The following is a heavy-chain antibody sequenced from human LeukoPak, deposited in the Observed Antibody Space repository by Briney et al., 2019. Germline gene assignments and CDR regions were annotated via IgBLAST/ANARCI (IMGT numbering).Heavy chain of an antibody. V-gene: IGHV4-39*01. CDR3: AVTATPGHYFDY. J-gene: IGHJ4*02. D-gene: IGHD2-15*01. CDR1: GASITSSHW. Sequence: PSETLSLTCAVSGASITSSHWWSWARQPPGKGLEWIGSMYYSGTTYYNPSLKSRVTISVDTSKNQFSLKLSSLTAADTAVYYCAVTATPGHYFDYWGQGSLVTVSS. CDR2: MYYSGTT.